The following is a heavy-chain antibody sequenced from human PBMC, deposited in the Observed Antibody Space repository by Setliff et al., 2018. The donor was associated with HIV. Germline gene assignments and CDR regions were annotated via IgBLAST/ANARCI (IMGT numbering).Heavy chain of an antibody. D-gene: IGHD3-10*01. CDR2: IGTYNGDT. CDR1: GYTFTSSG. J-gene: IGHJ6*03. Sequence: GESLKISCKGSGYTFTSSGITWVRQAPGQGLEWMGWIGTYNGDTNYAQKFQGRVTMTTDTSTSTAYMELRSLISDDTAVYYCAREGLWFGDRGYYMDVWGTGTAVTVSS. CDR3: AREGLWFGDRGYYMDV. V-gene: IGHV1-18*01.